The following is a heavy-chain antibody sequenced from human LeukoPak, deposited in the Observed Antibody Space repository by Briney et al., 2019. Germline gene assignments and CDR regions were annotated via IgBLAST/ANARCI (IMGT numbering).Heavy chain of an antibody. D-gene: IGHD2-21*01. J-gene: IGHJ4*02. Sequence: GGSLRLSCAASRFTFDDYDMSWVRQAPGKGLEWVSGINWNGGSTGYADSVKGRFTISRDNAKNSLYLEMNSLRAEDTAVYYCAREGVNAINFDYWGQGTLVTVSS. CDR1: RFTFDDYD. CDR2: INWNGGST. CDR3: AREGVNAINFDY. V-gene: IGHV3-20*04.